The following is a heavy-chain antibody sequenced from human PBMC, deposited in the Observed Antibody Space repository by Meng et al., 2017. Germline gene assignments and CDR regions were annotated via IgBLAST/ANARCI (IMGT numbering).Heavy chain of an antibody. J-gene: IGHJ4*02. CDR1: GGTFSSYA. D-gene: IGHD2-21*02. CDR3: ARDSRPCGGDCPETYFDY. Sequence: QGQLVQAVSEVKKPGSSVKVPCKPAGGTFSSYASSWVRQAPGQGLEWLGGIIPIFGTANDSQKFQGRVTITADKSTSTAYMELSSLRSEDTAVYYCARDSRPCGGDCPETYFDYWGQGTLVTVSS. CDR2: IIPIFGTA. V-gene: IGHV1-69*06.